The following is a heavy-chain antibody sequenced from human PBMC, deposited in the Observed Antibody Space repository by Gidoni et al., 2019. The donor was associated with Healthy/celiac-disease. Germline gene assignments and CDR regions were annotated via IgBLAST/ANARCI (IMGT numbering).Heavy chain of an antibody. CDR3: ASGAYSSPYWYFDL. D-gene: IGHD6-13*01. V-gene: IGHV1-8*01. CDR2: MNPNSGNT. CDR1: GYYFPSYD. Sequence: QVQLVQSGAEVTQPGASVQVSCKASGYYFPSYDINWVRQATGEGLEWMGWMNPNSGNTGYAQKFQGRVTMTRNTSISTAYMELSSLRSEDTAVYYCASGAYSSPYWYFDLWGRGTLVTVSS. J-gene: IGHJ2*01.